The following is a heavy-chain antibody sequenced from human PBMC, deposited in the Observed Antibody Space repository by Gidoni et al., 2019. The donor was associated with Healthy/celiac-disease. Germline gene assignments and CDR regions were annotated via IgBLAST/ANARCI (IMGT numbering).Heavy chain of an antibody. CDR3: ARGGEQYYFDY. V-gene: IGHV5-10-1*03. CDR2: IDPSDSYT. D-gene: IGHD3-10*01. CDR1: GYSFTSYW. Sequence: EVQLVQSGAEVKKPGESLRISFRGSGYSFTSYWISWVRQMPGKGLEWMGRIDPSDSYTNYSPSFQGHVSISVDKSISTAYLQWSSLKASDTAMFYCARGGEQYYFDYWGQGTLVTVSS. J-gene: IGHJ4*02.